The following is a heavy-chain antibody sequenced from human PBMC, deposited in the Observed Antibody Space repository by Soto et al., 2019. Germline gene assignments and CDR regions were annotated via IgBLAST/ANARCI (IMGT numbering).Heavy chain of an antibody. V-gene: IGHV1-69*06. CDR3: ARGVYGSGNYYTGPSAFAI. CDR2: TIPVFNTP. D-gene: IGHD3-10*01. CDR1: GGTLSDHG. Sequence: QVQLEQSGAEVKKPGSSVKVSCKASGGTLSDHGVAWLRQAPGQGLEWMGGTIPVFNTPKYAQTFQGRVTVTADKFPNIAYMELSSLRSEDTAFYYCARGVYGSGNYYTGPSAFAIWGRGTMVIVSS. J-gene: IGHJ3*02.